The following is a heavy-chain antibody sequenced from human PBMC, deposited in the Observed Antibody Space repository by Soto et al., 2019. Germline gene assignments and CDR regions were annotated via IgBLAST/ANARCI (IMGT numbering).Heavy chain of an antibody. V-gene: IGHV3-23*01. CDR2: ISAIGT. CDR1: GFSFSSLA. D-gene: IGHD6-6*01. J-gene: IGHJ4*02. Sequence: EVQLLESGGGLVQPGGSLRLSCAASGFSFSSLAMNWVRQAPGKGLEWVSTISAIGTYYADSVKGRFTISRDSSKNTLYLQMNSLTAEDTAVYYCVKGLSFVDYWGQGILVTVSS. CDR3: VKGLSFVDY.